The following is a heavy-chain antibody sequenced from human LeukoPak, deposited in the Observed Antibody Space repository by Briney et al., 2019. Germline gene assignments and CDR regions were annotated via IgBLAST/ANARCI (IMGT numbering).Heavy chain of an antibody. V-gene: IGHV4-59*01. CDR3: ARGYDILTGYPPGY. CDR1: GGSISSYY. Sequence: SETLSLTCTVSGGSISSYYWSWIRQPPGKGLEWIGYIYYSGSTNCNPSLKSRVTISVDTSKNQFSLKLSSVTAADTAVYYCARGYDILTGYPPGYWGQGTLVTVSS. J-gene: IGHJ4*02. CDR2: IYYSGST. D-gene: IGHD3-9*01.